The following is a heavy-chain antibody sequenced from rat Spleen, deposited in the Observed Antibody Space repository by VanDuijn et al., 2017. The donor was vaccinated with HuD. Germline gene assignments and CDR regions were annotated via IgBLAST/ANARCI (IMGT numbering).Heavy chain of an antibody. CDR1: GFTFSNYD. CDR3: ASLMYTPDYLGVMDV. CDR2: ISRRSDRT. J-gene: IGHJ4*01. V-gene: IGHV5-25*01. Sequence: EVQLVESGGGLVQPGRSLKLSCAASGFTFSNYDMAWVRQAPTKGLEWVTSISRRSDRTYYPDSVKGRFSISRDDAKSTIYLYMNSLRSEDTATYYCASLMYTPDYLGVMDVWGQGASVTVSS. D-gene: IGHD1-6*01.